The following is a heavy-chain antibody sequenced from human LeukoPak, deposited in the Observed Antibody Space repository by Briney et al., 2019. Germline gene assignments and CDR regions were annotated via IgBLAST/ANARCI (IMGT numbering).Heavy chain of an antibody. Sequence: SVKVSCKASGYTFTSYDINWVRQATGQGLEWMGRIIPILGIANYAQKFQGRVTITADKSTSTAYMELSSLRAEDTAVYYCARDVGGSYEGSDYWGQGTLVTVSS. V-gene: IGHV1-69*04. J-gene: IGHJ4*02. CDR3: ARDVGGSYEGSDY. CDR2: IIPILGIA. CDR1: GYTFTSYD. D-gene: IGHD1-26*01.